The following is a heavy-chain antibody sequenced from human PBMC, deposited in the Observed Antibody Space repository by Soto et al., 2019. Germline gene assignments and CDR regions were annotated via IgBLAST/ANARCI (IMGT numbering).Heavy chain of an antibody. V-gene: IGHV4-39*01. CDR1: GGSISSSSYY. J-gene: IGHJ6*02. CDR2: IYYSGST. Sequence: SETLSLTCTVSGGSISSSSYYWGWIRQPPGKGLEWIGSIYYSGSTYYNPSLKSRVTISVDMSKNQFSLKLSSVTAADTAVYYCAGRIDVLRYFDWFPSYGMDVWGQGTTVTVSS. D-gene: IGHD3-9*01. CDR3: AGRIDVLRYFDWFPSYGMDV.